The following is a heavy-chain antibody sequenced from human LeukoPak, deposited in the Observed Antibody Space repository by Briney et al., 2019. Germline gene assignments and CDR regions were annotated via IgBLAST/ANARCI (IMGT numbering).Heavy chain of an antibody. D-gene: IGHD3-3*01. CDR2: INHSGST. J-gene: IGHJ4*02. V-gene: IGHV4-34*01. CDR3: ARLGSQRVVIQTDY. Sequence: SETLSLTCAVYGGSFSGYYWSWIRQPPGKGLEWIGEINHSGSTNYNPSLKSRVTISVDTSKNQFSLKLSSVTAADTAVYYCARLGSQRVVIQTDYWGQGTLVTVSS. CDR1: GGSFSGYY.